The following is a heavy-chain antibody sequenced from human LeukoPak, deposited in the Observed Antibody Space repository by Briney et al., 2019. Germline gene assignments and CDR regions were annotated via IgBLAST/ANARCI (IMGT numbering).Heavy chain of an antibody. CDR3: ATGPQPTLLSYY. J-gene: IGHJ4*02. V-gene: IGHV1-24*01. CDR2: FDPEDGET. D-gene: IGHD2-2*01. CDR1: GYTLTELS. Sequence: ASVKVSCKVSGYTLTELSMHWVRQAPGKGLEWMGGFDPEDGETIYAQKFQGRVTMNEDTSTDTAYMELSSLRSEYTAVYYCATGPQPTLLSYYWGQGTLVTVSS.